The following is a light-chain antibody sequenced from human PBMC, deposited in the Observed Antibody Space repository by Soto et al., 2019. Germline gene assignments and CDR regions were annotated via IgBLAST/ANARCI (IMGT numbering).Light chain of an antibody. Sequence: NYMLTQPHSESESPGKTVIISCTRSSGSIASSYVQWFQQRPGSSPTTVIYENHQRPSGVSDRFSGSVDSSSNSASLTISGLKTEDAGDYYCQSYDGSTPVVFGGGTKLTVL. CDR2: ENH. CDR1: SGSIASSY. CDR3: QSYDGSTPVV. J-gene: IGLJ2*01. V-gene: IGLV6-57*01.